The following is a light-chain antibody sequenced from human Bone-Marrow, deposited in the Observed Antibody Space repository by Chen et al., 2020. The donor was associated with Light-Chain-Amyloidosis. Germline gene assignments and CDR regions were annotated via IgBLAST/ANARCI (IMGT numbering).Light chain of an antibody. Sequence: QSALTQPASVSGSPGQSITISCTGTSSDVGSYNVVSWYQQHPGKAPKLMISEVSKRLSGVSNRFSGSKSGITASLTLSGLQAEDEADYYCCSYAGGRANWVFGGRTKVTVL. J-gene: IGLJ3*02. CDR3: CSYAGGRANWV. CDR1: SSDVGSYNV. V-gene: IGLV2-23*02. CDR2: EVS.